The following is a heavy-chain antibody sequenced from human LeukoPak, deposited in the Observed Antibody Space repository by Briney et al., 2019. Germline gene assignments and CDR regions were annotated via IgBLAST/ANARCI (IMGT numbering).Heavy chain of an antibody. CDR3: ANMVRGAPAPDY. J-gene: IGHJ4*02. CDR2: IRYDGSNK. CDR1: GFTFSSYA. V-gene: IGHV3-30*04. Sequence: GGSLRLSCAASGFTFSSYAMHWVRQAPGKGLEWVAVIRYDGSNKYYADSVKGRFTISRDNSKNTLYLQMNSLRAEDTAVYYCANMVRGAPAPDYWGQGTLVTVSS. D-gene: IGHD3-10*01.